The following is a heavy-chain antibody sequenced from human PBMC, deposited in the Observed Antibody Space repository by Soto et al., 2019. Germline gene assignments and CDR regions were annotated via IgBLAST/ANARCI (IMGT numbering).Heavy chain of an antibody. Sequence: GESLKISCKGSGYTFTNYWIGWVRQMPGKGPEWMGIIYPGDSDTKYNPSFQGQVTISADKSITTTYLQWSSLKTSDTAIYYCAASIFYYGMDVWGQGTTVTVSS. CDR1: GYTFTNYW. CDR2: IYPGDSDT. CDR3: AASIFYYGMDV. V-gene: IGHV5-51*01. J-gene: IGHJ6*02.